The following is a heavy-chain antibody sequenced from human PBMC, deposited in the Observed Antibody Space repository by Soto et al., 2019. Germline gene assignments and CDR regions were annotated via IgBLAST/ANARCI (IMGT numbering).Heavy chain of an antibody. J-gene: IGHJ6*02. CDR2: INPSRGST. CDR1: GYSFTTYY. CDR3: ARDAVYRPTGESYYYYGMDV. Sequence: GASVKVSCKASGYSFTTYYMRWARQAPGQGLEWMGIINPSRGSTTYAQKFQGRVTMTRDTSTSTVYMELSSLRSEDTAVYYCARDAVYRPTGESYYYYGMDVWGQGTTVTGSS. V-gene: IGHV1-46*01. D-gene: IGHD2-8*02.